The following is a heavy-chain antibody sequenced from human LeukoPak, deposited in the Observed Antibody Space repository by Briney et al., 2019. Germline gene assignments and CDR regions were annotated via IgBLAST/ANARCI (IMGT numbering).Heavy chain of an antibody. V-gene: IGHV1-2*02. CDR3: ARDPSIVGATAPTDY. CDR2: INPNSGGT. J-gene: IGHJ4*02. Sequence: ASVKVSCKASGYTFTGYYMHWVRQAPGQGLEWMGWINPNSGGTNYAQKFQGRVTMTRDTFISTAYMELSRLRSDDTAVYYCARDPSIVGATAPTDYWGQGTLVTVSS. CDR1: GYTFTGYY. D-gene: IGHD1-26*01.